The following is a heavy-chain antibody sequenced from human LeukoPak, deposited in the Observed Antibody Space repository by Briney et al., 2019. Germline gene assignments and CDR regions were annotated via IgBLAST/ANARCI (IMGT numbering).Heavy chain of an antibody. V-gene: IGHV3-21*01. CDR1: GFTFSSYS. D-gene: IGHD5-24*01. Sequence: PGGSLRLSCTASGFTFSSYSMNWVRQAPGKGLEWVSSISSSSSYIYYADSVKGRFTISRDNAKNSLYLQMNSLRAEDTAVYYCARAGEMATIFYFDYWGQGTLVTVSS. CDR2: ISSSSSYI. CDR3: ARAGEMATIFYFDY. J-gene: IGHJ4*02.